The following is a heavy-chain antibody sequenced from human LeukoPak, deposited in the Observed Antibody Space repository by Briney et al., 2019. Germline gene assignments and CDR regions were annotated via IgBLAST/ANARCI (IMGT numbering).Heavy chain of an antibody. CDR2: IYPGDSDT. CDR3: ARRYYDYVWGSYRTENDAFDI. Sequence: GESLKISCKGSGYSFTSYWIGWVRQMPGKGLEWMGIIYPGDSDTRYSPSFQGQVTISADKSISTAYLQWSSLKASDTAMYYCARRYYDYVWGSYRTENDAFDIWGQGTMVTVSS. J-gene: IGHJ3*02. CDR1: GYSFTSYW. D-gene: IGHD3-16*02. V-gene: IGHV5-51*01.